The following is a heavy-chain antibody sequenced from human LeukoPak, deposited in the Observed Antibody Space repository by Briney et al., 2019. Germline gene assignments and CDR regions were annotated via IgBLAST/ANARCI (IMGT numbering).Heavy chain of an antibody. Sequence: GASVKVSCKTSGYTFTDYYVHWVRQAPGQGLEWMGIINPSGGSPSYAQKFQGRITVTSDLSTSTVYMALSSLRSEDTAVYYCARGDPVYEWPDFWGQGTLVTVPS. J-gene: IGHJ4*02. CDR3: ARGDPVYEWPDF. CDR1: GYTFTDYY. V-gene: IGHV1-46*01. D-gene: IGHD2-8*01. CDR2: INPSGGSP.